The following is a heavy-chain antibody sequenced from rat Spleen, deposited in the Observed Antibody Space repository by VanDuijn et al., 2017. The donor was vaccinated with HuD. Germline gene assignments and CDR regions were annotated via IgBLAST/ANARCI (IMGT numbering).Heavy chain of an antibody. CDR3: TRGGRWYLDF. V-gene: IGHV3-1*01. J-gene: IGHJ1*01. D-gene: IGHD1-11*01. CDR2: IGYSGRT. Sequence: EVQLQESGPGLVKPSQSLSLTCSVTGHSITSNYWGWIRKFPGNKMEWMGYIGYSGRTSYNPSLKSRISITRDTSKNQFFLQLNSVTTEDTATYYCTRGGRWYLDFWGPGTMVTVSS. CDR1: GHSITSNY.